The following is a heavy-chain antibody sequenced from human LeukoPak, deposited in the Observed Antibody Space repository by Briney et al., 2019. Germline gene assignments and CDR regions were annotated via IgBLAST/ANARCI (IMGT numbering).Heavy chain of an antibody. V-gene: IGHV3-13*05. J-gene: IGHJ3*02. CDR1: GFTFSSYD. D-gene: IGHD3-10*01. Sequence: GGSLRLSCAASGFTFSSYDMHWVRQATGKGLEWVSAIGTAGDPYYPGSVKGRFTISRENAKNSLHLQMNSLRAGDTAVYYCARALRVRGVMSGAFDIWGQGTMVTVSS. CDR3: ARALRVRGVMSGAFDI. CDR2: IGTAGDP.